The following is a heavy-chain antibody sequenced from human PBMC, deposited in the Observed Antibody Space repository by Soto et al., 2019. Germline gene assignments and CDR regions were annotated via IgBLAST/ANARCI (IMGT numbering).Heavy chain of an antibody. J-gene: IGHJ6*02. CDR2: INHSGST. Sequence: ETLSLTCTVSGGSISSYYWSWIRQPPGKGLEWIGEINHSGSTNYNPSLKSRVTISVDTSKNQFSLKLSSVTAADTAVYYCARDYDILTGYYGYHYYGMDVWGQGTTVTV. CDR1: GGSISSYY. CDR3: ARDYDILTGYYGYHYYGMDV. D-gene: IGHD3-9*01. V-gene: IGHV4-34*01.